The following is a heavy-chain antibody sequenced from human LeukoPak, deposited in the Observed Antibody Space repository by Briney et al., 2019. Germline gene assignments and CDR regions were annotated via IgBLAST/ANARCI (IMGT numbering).Heavy chain of an antibody. CDR1: GFTFSDYW. D-gene: IGHD1-26*01. Sequence: PGGSLRLSYAASGFTFSDYWVHWVRQAPGKGLVWVSRINTDGSFTRYADSVQGRFTISRDTAKNTLFLQMNSLRAEDTAVYYCAREAKVGGALQYWGQGILVTVSS. V-gene: IGHV3-74*01. J-gene: IGHJ4*02. CDR3: AREAKVGGALQY. CDR2: INTDGSFT.